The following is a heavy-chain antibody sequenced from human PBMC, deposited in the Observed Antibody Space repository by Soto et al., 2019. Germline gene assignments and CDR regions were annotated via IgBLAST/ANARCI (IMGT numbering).Heavy chain of an antibody. V-gene: IGHV1-18*04. D-gene: IGHD3-3*01. J-gene: IGHJ4*02. CDR3: ARDPVSPYYVFWNGPTMWGFDY. Sequence: ASVKVSCKASGYTFTSYGISWVRQAPGQGLEWMGWISAYNGNTNYAQNLQGRDTMTRDTSTSTAYMELRSLRSDDRAVYYCARDPVSPYYVFWNGPTMWGFDYCGQGTLLTV. CDR2: ISAYNGNT. CDR1: GYTFTSYG.